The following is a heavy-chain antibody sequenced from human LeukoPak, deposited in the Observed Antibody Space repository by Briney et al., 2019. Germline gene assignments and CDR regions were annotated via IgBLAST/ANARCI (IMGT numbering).Heavy chain of an antibody. J-gene: IGHJ3*02. CDR3: ARVGIVVVVAYAFDI. CDR1: GFTFDDYD. V-gene: IGHV3-20*04. CDR2: ISWNGRNT. D-gene: IGHD2-15*01. Sequence: PGGSLRLSCAASGFTFDDYDLNWVRQAPGKGLEWVSGISWNGRNTAYAESLKGRFTISRDNAKNSLFLQMNSLRAEDTAVYYCARVGIVVVVAYAFDIWGQGTMVTVSS.